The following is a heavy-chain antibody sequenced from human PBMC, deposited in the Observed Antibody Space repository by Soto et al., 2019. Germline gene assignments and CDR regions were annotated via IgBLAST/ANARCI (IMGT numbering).Heavy chain of an antibody. V-gene: IGHV1-18*01. CDR1: SYTFTSYG. Sequence: ASVKVSCKASSYTFTSYGISWVRQAPGQGLEWMGWISPYNGNTNYAQKLQGRVTMTTDTSTSTAYMELRSLRSDDTAVYYCARGDVRITIFGVVMTYGMDVWGQGTTVTVSS. CDR2: ISPYNGNT. D-gene: IGHD3-3*01. J-gene: IGHJ6*02. CDR3: ARGDVRITIFGVVMTYGMDV.